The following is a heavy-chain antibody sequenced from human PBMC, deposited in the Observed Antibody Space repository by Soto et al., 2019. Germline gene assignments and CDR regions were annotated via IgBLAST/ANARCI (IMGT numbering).Heavy chain of an antibody. D-gene: IGHD2-21*01. CDR3: ASVAY. Sequence: PGQSLRLSCEASGFTFSRVSMNWVRQVPGKGLEWVASISSGSSDTWYADSVKGRFIISXXXXXXSXFLQXXXLRPEDTAMYYCASVAYWGPGTQVTVS. CDR2: ISSGSSDT. J-gene: IGHJ4*02. V-gene: IGHV3-21*01. CDR1: GFTFSRVS.